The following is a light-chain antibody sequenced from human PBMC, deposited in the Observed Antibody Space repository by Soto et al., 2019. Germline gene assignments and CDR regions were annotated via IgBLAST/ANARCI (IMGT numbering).Light chain of an antibody. CDR2: DAS. CDR1: QSISTW. Sequence: DIQMTQSPSTLSASVGDRVTITCRASQSISTWLAWYQQKPGNAPKLLIFDASTLESGVPSRFSGSGSGTEFAVTIDSLQPDDFATYYCQQYNSGSRTFGQGT. CDR3: QQYNSGSRT. V-gene: IGKV1-5*01. J-gene: IGKJ1*01.